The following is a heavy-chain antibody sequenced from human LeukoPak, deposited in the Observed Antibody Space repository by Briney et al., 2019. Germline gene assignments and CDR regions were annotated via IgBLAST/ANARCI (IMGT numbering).Heavy chain of an antibody. CDR2: IYYSGST. CDR3: ARLTRGGYYYVGY. J-gene: IGHJ4*02. D-gene: IGHD2-21*01. Sequence: SETLSLTCTVSDGSISSSNYYWGWLRQPPGKGLEWIGSIYYSGSTYYNPSLKSRVTIFVDTSKNQFSLKLSSVTAADTAVYYCARLTRGGYYYVGYWGQGTLVTVSS. V-gene: IGHV4-39*01. CDR1: DGSISSSNYY.